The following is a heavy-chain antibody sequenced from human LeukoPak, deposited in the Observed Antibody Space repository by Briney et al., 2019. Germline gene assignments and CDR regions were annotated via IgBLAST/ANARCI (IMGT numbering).Heavy chain of an antibody. D-gene: IGHD3-16*01. CDR2: INHSGST. CDR1: GGSFSGYY. V-gene: IGHV4-34*01. J-gene: IGHJ4*02. Sequence: SETLSLTCAVYGGSFSGYYWSWIRQPPGKGLEWIGEINHSGSTNYNPSLKSRVTISVDTSKNQFSLKLSSVTAADTAVYYCARGRLGGFDSWGQGTLVTVSS. CDR3: ARGRLGGFDS.